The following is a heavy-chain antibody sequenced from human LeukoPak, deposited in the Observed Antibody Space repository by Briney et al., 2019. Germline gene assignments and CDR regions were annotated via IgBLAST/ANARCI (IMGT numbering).Heavy chain of an antibody. J-gene: IGHJ5*02. V-gene: IGHV1-69*05. CDR2: IIPIFGTA. D-gene: IGHD3-10*01. CDR1: GGTFSSYA. CDR3: AKDGAANL. Sequence: ASVKVSCKASGGTFSSYAISWVRQAPGQGLEWMGGIIPIFGTANYAQKFQGRVTITTDESTSIAYMELSSLRSEDTAVYYCAKDGAANLWGQGTLVTVSS.